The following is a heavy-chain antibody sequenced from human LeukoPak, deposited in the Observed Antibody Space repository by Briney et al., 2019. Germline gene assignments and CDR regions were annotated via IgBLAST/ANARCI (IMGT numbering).Heavy chain of an antibody. D-gene: IGHD6-13*01. CDR2: IYSGGST. J-gene: IGHJ4*02. CDR1: GFTVSSNY. CDR3: ARDGVIAAAGLN. V-gene: IGHV3-66*02. Sequence: GGSLRLSCAASGFTVSSNYMSWVREAPRKGLEWVSVIYSGGSTYYADSVKGRFTISRDNSKNTLYLQMNSLRAEDTAVFYCARDGVIAAAGLNWGQGTLVTVSS.